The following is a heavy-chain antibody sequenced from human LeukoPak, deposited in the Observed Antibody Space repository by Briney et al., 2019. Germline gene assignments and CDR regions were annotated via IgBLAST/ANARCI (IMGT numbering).Heavy chain of an antibody. D-gene: IGHD3-22*01. CDR2: ISGSGGST. Sequence: GGSLRLSCAASGFTFSSYAMSWVRQAPGKGLEWVSAISGSGGSTYYADSVKGRFTISRDNSKNTLYLQMNSLRAEDTAVYYCAKSSYYDTSGYYREYYFDYWGQGTLVTVSS. J-gene: IGHJ4*02. V-gene: IGHV3-23*01. CDR1: GFTFSSYA. CDR3: AKSSYYDTSGYYREYYFDY.